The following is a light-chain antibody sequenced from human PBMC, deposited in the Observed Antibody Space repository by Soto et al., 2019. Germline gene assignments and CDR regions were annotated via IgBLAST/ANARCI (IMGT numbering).Light chain of an antibody. CDR2: GAS. J-gene: IGKJ1*01. CDR1: QSVTGSY. V-gene: IGKV3-20*01. CDR3: QQYGTSPRS. Sequence: EIVLTQSPGTLSLSPGDRATLSCRASQSVTGSYLAWYQHKPGQAPSLLIYGASSRATGIPNRFSGSGSGTDFTLTISGLEPKDFAVYYCQQYGTSPRSFGQGTKVEIK.